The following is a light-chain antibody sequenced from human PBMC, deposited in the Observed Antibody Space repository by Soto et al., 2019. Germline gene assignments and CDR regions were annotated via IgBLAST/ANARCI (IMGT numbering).Light chain of an antibody. CDR3: QQRSNWPT. J-gene: IGKJ1*01. Sequence: EILLTQSPGTLSLSPGERATLSCRASQSVSNNYLAWYQQKPGQAPRLLIYGASTRVTGVPARLSGSGSGTEFTLTISSMKSEDFAVYYCQQRSNWPTFGYGTKVDIK. V-gene: IGKV3D-20*02. CDR2: GAS. CDR1: QSVSNNY.